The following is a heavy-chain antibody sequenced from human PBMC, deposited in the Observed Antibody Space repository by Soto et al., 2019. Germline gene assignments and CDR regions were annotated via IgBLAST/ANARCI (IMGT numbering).Heavy chain of an antibody. Sequence: ASVKVSCKTSGYTFAACYIHWIRQAPGQGLEWMGWINPTSGGTVYAQNFQDRVTMTRDTSISTAYMELRRLNSDDTAVYYCARDPDYGDYWGYFFDSWGQGTPVTVSS. CDR1: GYTFAACY. CDR2: INPTSGGT. J-gene: IGHJ4*02. CDR3: ARDPDYGDYWGYFFDS. D-gene: IGHD4-17*01. V-gene: IGHV1-2*02.